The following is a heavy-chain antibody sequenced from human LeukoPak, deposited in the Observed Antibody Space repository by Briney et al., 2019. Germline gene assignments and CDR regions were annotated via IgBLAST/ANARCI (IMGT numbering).Heavy chain of an antibody. CDR2: ISYDGSNK. V-gene: IGHV3-30*18. CDR1: GFTFSSCG. CDR3: AKGRYSYDSGGHLPELDY. D-gene: IGHD3-22*01. J-gene: IGHJ4*02. Sequence: PGRSLRLSCVASGFTFSSCGIHWVRQAPGKGLEWVAIISYDGSNKYCADSVKGRFTISRDNSKNTVYLQMNTLRVEDTAVYYCAKGRYSYDSGGHLPELDYWGQGTLVTVSS.